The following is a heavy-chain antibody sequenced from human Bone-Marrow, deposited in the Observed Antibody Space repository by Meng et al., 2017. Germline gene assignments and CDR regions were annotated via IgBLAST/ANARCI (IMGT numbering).Heavy chain of an antibody. Sequence: GGSLRLSCAASGFTFSSYAMSWVRQAPGKGLEWVSAISGSGGSTYYADSVKGRFTISRDNSKNTLYLQMNSLRAEDTAVYYCAKPFWELLGKYYFDYWGQGTLVTVSS. D-gene: IGHD1-26*01. CDR1: GFTFSSYA. CDR2: ISGSGGST. CDR3: AKPFWELLGKYYFDY. V-gene: IGHV3-23*01. J-gene: IGHJ4*02.